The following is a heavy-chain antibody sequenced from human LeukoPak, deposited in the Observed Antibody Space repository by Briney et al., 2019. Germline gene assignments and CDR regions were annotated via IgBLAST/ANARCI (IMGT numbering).Heavy chain of an antibody. Sequence: ASVKVSCKASGYTFTSYAMHWVRQAPGQRLEWMGWINAGNGNTKYSQKFQGRVTITRDTSASTAYMELSSLRSEDTAVYYCARAAQVRGVIWWFDPWGQGTLVTVSS. D-gene: IGHD3-10*01. CDR2: INAGNGNT. J-gene: IGHJ5*02. CDR3: ARAAQVRGVIWWFDP. CDR1: GYTFTSYA. V-gene: IGHV1-3*01.